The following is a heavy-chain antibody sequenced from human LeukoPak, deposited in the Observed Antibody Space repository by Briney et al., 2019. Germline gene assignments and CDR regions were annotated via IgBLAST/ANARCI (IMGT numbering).Heavy chain of an antibody. CDR3: AREKIGPALTIFGVDAFDI. J-gene: IGHJ3*02. Sequence: SETLSLTCTVSGGSISSGSYYWSWIRQPAGKGLEWIGRIYTSGSTNYNPSLKSRVTISVDTSKNQLSLKLSSVTAADTAVYYCAREKIGPALTIFGVDAFDIWGQGTMVTVSS. CDR1: GGSISSGSYY. V-gene: IGHV4-61*02. D-gene: IGHD3-3*01. CDR2: IYTSGST.